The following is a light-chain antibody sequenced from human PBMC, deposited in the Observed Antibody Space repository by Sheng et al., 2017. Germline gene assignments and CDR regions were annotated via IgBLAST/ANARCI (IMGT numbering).Light chain of an antibody. V-gene: IGKV1-NL1*01. CDR3: QQYYSNPRGLT. CDR1: QGISNS. Sequence: DIQMTQSPSSLSASVGDRVTITCRASQGISNSLAWYQQKPGKAPKLLLYATSRLEGGVPSRFSGSGSGTDYTLTISSLQPEDFATYYCQQYYSNPRGLTFGGGTKVEIK. CDR2: ATS. J-gene: IGKJ4*01.